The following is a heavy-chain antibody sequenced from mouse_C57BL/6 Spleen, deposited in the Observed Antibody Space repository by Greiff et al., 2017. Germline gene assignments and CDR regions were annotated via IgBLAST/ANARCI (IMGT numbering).Heavy chain of an antibody. J-gene: IGHJ1*03. CDR3: ARERLITTAGGYCDG. CDR2: IHPSDSIT. V-gene: IGHV1-74*01. Sequence: QVQLQQPGAELVKPGASVKVSCKASGYTFTSYWMPWVKQRPGQGLEWIGRIHPSDSITNYNQKFKGKATLTVDKSSTTAYMQLSSMTAADSAVYYCARERLITTAGGYCDGWCTGTTVTVSS. D-gene: IGHD1-2*01. CDR1: GYTFTSYW.